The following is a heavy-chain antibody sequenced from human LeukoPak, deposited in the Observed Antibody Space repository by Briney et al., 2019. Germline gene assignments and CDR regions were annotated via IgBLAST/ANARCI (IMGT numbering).Heavy chain of an antibody. V-gene: IGHV1-18*01. Sequence: ASVKVSCKASGYTFTSYGISWVRQAPGQGLEWMGWISAYNGKTNLAQKFQGRVTMTIDISTSTAYMEVRSLRSDDTAVYYCARDFGVGGVVPTAISWFDPWGQGTLVTVSS. CDR3: ARDFGVGGVVPTAISWFDP. CDR2: ISAYNGKT. D-gene: IGHD2-2*02. CDR1: GYTFTSYG. J-gene: IGHJ5*02.